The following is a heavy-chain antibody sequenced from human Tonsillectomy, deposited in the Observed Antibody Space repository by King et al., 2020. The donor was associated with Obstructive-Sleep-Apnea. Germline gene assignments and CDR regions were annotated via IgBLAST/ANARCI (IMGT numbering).Heavy chain of an antibody. V-gene: IGHV1-18*04. J-gene: IGHJ4*02. CDR1: GDTFANYG. CDR2: ISPYKGNT. CDR3: ATYSGGRGYYFKS. D-gene: IGHD5-12*01. Sequence: VQLVQSGNEVKKPGASVKVSCKASGDTFANYGFSWVRQAPGQGLEWGGWISPYKGNTNYAQNLQDRVTLTTDTSTSTAFMELRSLRSDDTAIYYCATYSGGRGYYFKSWGQGTLVTVSA.